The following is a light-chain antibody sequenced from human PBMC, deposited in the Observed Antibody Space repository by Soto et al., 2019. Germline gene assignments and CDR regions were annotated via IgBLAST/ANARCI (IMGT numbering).Light chain of an antibody. CDR2: AAS. CDR1: QGISNY. Sequence: DIQMTQSPSSLSASVGDTDTITCRASQGISNYLAWYQQKPGQVPNLLIYAASTLQSGVPSRFSGSGSGTDLTLTISSLRSEDVATYYCQKYNNAPRTFGQGTKVEI. V-gene: IGKV1-27*01. CDR3: QKYNNAPRT. J-gene: IGKJ1*01.